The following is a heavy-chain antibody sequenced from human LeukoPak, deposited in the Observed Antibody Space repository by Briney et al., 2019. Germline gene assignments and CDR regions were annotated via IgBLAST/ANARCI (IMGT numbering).Heavy chain of an antibody. V-gene: IGHV3-48*04. Sequence: GGSLRLSCAASGFTFSSYSMNWVRQAPGKGLEWVSYISSSSSTIYYADSVKGRFTISRDNAKNSLYLQMNSLRAEDTAVYYCARALLWFGEPFDYWGQGTLVTVSS. D-gene: IGHD3-10*01. CDR3: ARALLWFGEPFDY. CDR2: ISSSSSTI. J-gene: IGHJ4*02. CDR1: GFTFSSYS.